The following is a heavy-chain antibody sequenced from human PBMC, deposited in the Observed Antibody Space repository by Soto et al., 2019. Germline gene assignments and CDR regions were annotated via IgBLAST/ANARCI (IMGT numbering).Heavy chain of an antibody. V-gene: IGHV3-74*01. Sequence: PGGSLRLSCAASGFTFSSYWMHWVRQAPGKGLVWVSRINSDGSSTSYADSVKGRFTISRDNAKNTLYLQMNSLRAEDTAVYYCARVGRYSSGWLDYWGQGTLVTVSS. D-gene: IGHD6-19*01. CDR2: INSDGSST. CDR1: GFTFSSYW. J-gene: IGHJ4*02. CDR3: ARVGRYSSGWLDY.